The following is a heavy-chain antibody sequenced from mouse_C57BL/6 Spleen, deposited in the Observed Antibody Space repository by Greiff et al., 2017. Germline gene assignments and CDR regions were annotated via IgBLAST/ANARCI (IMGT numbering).Heavy chain of an antibody. CDR3: ARARYYGNPWFAY. V-gene: IGHV5-17*01. CDR2: ISSGSSTI. CDR1: GFTFSDYG. Sequence: EVQLQESGGGLVKPGGSLKLSCAASGFTFSDYGMHWVRQAPEKGLEWVAYISSGSSTIYYADTVKGRVTISRDNAKNTLFLQMTSLRSEDTAMYYCARARYYGNPWFAYWGKGTLVTVSA. J-gene: IGHJ3*01. D-gene: IGHD2-1*01.